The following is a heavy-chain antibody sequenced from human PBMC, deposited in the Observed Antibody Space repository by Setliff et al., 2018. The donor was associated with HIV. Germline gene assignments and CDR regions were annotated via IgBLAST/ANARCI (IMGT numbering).Heavy chain of an antibody. Sequence: ASVKVSCKASGYTFTSYDINWVRQATGQGLEWMGWVNPNSGNTGYAQKFQGRVTMTRNTSIRTVYMELSSLRSEDTAVYYCARGAWYTSGWHASRYMDVWGKGSTVTVSS. D-gene: IGHD6-19*01. J-gene: IGHJ6*03. V-gene: IGHV1-8*02. CDR1: GYTFTSYD. CDR2: VNPNSGNT. CDR3: ARGAWYTSGWHASRYMDV.